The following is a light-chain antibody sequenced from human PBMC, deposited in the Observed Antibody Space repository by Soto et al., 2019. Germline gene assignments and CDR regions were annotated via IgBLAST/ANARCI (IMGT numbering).Light chain of an antibody. Sequence: QSVLTQPPSVSGAPGQTVTISCTGSSSNIGAGYDVHWYQQLPGTAPKLLIYGNSNRPSGVPDRFSGSQSGTSASLAITGLQAEDEADYYCQSYDSSLSGVVFGTGTKVTVL. CDR1: SSNIGAGYD. CDR3: QSYDSSLSGVV. J-gene: IGLJ1*01. CDR2: GNS. V-gene: IGLV1-40*01.